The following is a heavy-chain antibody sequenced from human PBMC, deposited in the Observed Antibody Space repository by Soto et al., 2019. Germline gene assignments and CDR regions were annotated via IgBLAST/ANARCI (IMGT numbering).Heavy chain of an antibody. CDR1: GGSIKNSGYY. V-gene: IGHV4-31*03. D-gene: IGHD4-4*01. Sequence: QVQLQESGPGLVKHSQTLSLTCTVSGGSIKNSGYYWSWIRQHPEKGLEWIGYISYSGSTDYAPSLKSRVTMSVDTSKNQFFLNLTSVTAADTAVYYCGRDAVTKRDFYYYGMDVWGRGTTVTVSS. J-gene: IGHJ6*02. CDR3: GRDAVTKRDFYYYGMDV. CDR2: ISYSGST.